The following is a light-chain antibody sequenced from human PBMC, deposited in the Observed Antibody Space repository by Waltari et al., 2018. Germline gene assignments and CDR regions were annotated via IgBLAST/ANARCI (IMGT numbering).Light chain of an antibody. Sequence: SYVLTQSPSVSVAPGQTARISCGGDNIGSKSVHWYQQKSGQAPLLVVFDNDGRPSGMPDRFSGANSGNTASLTIRRVEAGDEADYYCQVWDNNSDHWVFGGGTKLTVL. J-gene: IGLJ3*02. CDR2: DND. CDR3: QVWDNNSDHWV. CDR1: NIGSKS. V-gene: IGLV3-21*02.